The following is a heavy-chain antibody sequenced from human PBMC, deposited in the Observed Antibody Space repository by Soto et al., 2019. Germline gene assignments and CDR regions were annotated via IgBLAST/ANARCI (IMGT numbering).Heavy chain of an antibody. CDR1: GFTFSSYA. V-gene: IGHV3-23*01. CDR2: ISGSGGST. J-gene: IGHJ3*02. D-gene: IGHD3-3*01. Sequence: GGSLRLSCAASGFTFSSYAMSWVRQAPGKGLEWVSAISGSGGSTYYADSVKGRFTISRDNSKNTLYLQMNSLRAEDTAVYYCAKGDDFWSGYYVDAFDIWGQGTMLTVSS. CDR3: AKGDDFWSGYYVDAFDI.